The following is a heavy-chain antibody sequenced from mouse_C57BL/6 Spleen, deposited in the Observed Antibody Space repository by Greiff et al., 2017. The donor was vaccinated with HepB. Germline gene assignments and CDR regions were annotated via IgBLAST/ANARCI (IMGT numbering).Heavy chain of an antibody. V-gene: IGHV1-54*01. CDR2: INPGSGGT. CDR3: ARQGLTRGYYYAMDY. CDR1: GYAFTNYL. J-gene: IGHJ4*01. D-gene: IGHD3-1*01. Sequence: QVQLQQSGAELVRPGTSVKVSCKASGYAFTNYLIEWVKQRPGQGLEWIGVINPGSGGTNYNEKFKGKATLTADKSSSTAYMQLSSLTSEDSAVYFCARQGLTRGYYYAMDYRGQGTSVTVSS.